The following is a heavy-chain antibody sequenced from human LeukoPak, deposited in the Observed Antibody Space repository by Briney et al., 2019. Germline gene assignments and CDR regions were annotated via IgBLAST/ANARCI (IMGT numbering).Heavy chain of an antibody. Sequence: GGSLRLSCAASGFNFTNYGMHWVRQAPGKGLDWVTFIRYDGTKTWYADSVEGRFTISRDNAKNSLYLQMSNLRGEDTALYYCARDGTPIYSNGWVYMDVWGKGTTVTISS. CDR2: IRYDGTKT. CDR3: ARDGTPIYSNGWVYMDV. CDR1: GFNFTNYG. J-gene: IGHJ6*04. D-gene: IGHD6-25*01. V-gene: IGHV3-30*02.